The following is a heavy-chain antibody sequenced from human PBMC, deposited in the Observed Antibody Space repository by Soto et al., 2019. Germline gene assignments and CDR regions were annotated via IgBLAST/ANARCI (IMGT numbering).Heavy chain of an antibody. Sequence: SETLSLTCTVSGSSISSYYWSWIRQPPGKGLEWIGYIYYSGGTNYNPSLKSRVTISVDTSKNQFSLKLSSVTAADTAVYYCARVYGDYLDYWGQGTLVTVSS. V-gene: IGHV4-59*01. CDR1: GSSISSYY. CDR3: ARVYGDYLDY. D-gene: IGHD4-17*01. CDR2: IYYSGGT. J-gene: IGHJ4*02.